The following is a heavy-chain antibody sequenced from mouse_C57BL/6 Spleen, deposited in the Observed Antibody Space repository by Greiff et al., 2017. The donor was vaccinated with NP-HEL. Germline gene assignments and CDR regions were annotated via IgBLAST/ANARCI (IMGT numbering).Heavy chain of an antibody. CDR1: GYTFTSYW. CDR3: ARPAYYSNYFDY. J-gene: IGHJ2*01. Sequence: VQLQQPGAELVKPGASVKLSCKASGYTFTSYWMHWVKQRPGQGLEWIGEIDPSDSYTNYNQKFKGKSTLTVDKSSSTAYMQLSSLTSEDAAVYYCARPAYYSNYFDYWGQGTTLTVSS. CDR2: IDPSDSYT. V-gene: IGHV1-69*01. D-gene: IGHD2-5*01.